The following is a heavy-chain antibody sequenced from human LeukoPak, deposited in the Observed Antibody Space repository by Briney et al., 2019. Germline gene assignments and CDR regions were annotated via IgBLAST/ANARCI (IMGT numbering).Heavy chain of an antibody. CDR1: GVSISSGGYY. D-gene: IGHD2-15*01. Sequence: RPSQTLSLTCTVSGVSISSGGYYWSWIRQHPGKGLEWIGYIYYSGSTYYNPSLKSRVTISVDTSKNQFSLKLSSVTAADTAVYYCARLKYCSGGSCYSPFDYWGQGTLVTVSS. CDR2: IYYSGST. CDR3: ARLKYCSGGSCYSPFDY. V-gene: IGHV4-31*03. J-gene: IGHJ4*02.